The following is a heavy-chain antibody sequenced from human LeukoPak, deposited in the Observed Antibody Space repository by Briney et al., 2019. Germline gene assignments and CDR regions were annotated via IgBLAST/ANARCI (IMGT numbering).Heavy chain of an antibody. Sequence: SETLSLTCAVYGGSFSGYYWSWIRQPPGKGLEWTGEINHSGSTNYNPSLKSRVTISVDTSKNQFSLKLSSVTAADTAVYYCARARPPGHRYFDLWGRGTLVTVSS. CDR2: INHSGST. V-gene: IGHV4-34*01. J-gene: IGHJ2*01. CDR3: ARARPPGHRYFDL. CDR1: GGSFSGYY.